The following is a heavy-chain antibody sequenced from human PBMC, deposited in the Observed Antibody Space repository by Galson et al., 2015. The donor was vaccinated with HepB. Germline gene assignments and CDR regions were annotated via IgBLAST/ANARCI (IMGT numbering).Heavy chain of an antibody. J-gene: IGHJ4*02. V-gene: IGHV4-31*03. D-gene: IGHD4-17*01. CDR1: GGSISSGGYY. CDR2: IYYTGST. CDR3: ARGTTWDGNFDF. Sequence: TLSLTCTVSGGSISSGGYYWSWIRQHPEKGLEWIGYIYYTGSTHYNPSLKSRGTMLLDTSKNQFSLRLYSVTAADTAVYYCARGTTWDGNFDFWGQGTLVAVSS.